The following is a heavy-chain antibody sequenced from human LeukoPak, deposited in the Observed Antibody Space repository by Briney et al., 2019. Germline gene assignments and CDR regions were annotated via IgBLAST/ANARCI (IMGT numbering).Heavy chain of an antibody. D-gene: IGHD3-3*01. Sequence: ASVKVSCKASGGTFSSYAISWVRQAPGQGLEWMGWINPNSGGTNYAQKFQGRVTMTRDTSISTAYMELSRLRSDDTAVYYCARDCLGCQYYEFWSGYQTNWFDPWGQGTLVTVSS. CDR3: ARDCLGCQYYEFWSGYQTNWFDP. CDR2: INPNSGGT. J-gene: IGHJ5*02. CDR1: GGTFSSYA. V-gene: IGHV1-2*02.